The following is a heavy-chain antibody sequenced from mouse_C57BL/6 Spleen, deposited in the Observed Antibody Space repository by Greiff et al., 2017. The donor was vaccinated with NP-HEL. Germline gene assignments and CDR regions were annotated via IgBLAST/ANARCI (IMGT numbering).Heavy chain of an antibody. CDR2: IRNKANGYTT. V-gene: IGHV7-3*01. D-gene: IGHD2-1*01. CDR1: GFTFTDYY. CDR3: ARGNYDYYAMDY. J-gene: IGHJ4*01. Sequence: EVKVVESGGGLVQPGGSLSLSCAASGFTFTDYYMSWVRQPPGKALEWLGFIRNKANGYTTEYSASVKGRFTISRDNSQSILYLQMNALRAEDSATYYCARGNYDYYAMDYWGQGTSVTVSS.